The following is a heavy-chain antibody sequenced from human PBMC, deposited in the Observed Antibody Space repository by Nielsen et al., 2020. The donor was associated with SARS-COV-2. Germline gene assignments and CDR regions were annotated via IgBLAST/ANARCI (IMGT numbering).Heavy chain of an antibody. D-gene: IGHD2-21*01. Sequence: GESLKISCKGSGYSFTSYWISWVRQMPGKGLEWMGRIDPSDSYTNYSPSFQGHVTTSADKSISTAYLQWSSLKASDTAMYYCATEPHCGGDCQKDYWGQGALVTVSS. V-gene: IGHV5-10-1*01. CDR3: ATEPHCGGDCQKDY. CDR1: GYSFTSYW. CDR2: IDPSDSYT. J-gene: IGHJ4*02.